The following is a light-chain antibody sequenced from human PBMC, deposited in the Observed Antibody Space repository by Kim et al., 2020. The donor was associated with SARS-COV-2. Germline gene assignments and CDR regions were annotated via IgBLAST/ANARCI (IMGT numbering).Light chain of an antibody. J-gene: IGKJ1*01. V-gene: IGKV3-20*01. CDR1: QSVSSSN. CDR2: GAS. CDR3: QQYGNSPPT. Sequence: EIVLTQSPGTLSLSPGERATLSCRTSQSVSSSNLAWYQQKPGQAPRLLIYGASSRATGIPDRFSGSGSGTDFTLTISRLEPEDFAVYYCQQYGNSPPTFGQGTKVDIK.